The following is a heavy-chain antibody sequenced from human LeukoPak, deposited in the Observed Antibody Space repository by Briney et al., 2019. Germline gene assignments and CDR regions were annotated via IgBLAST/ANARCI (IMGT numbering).Heavy chain of an antibody. CDR3: VRDDRDASNGWYYLDY. CDR2: MSYDESKR. CDR1: GFSVSSYG. Sequence: GGSLRLSCVGSGFSVSSYGMHWVRQAPGKGLEWVGVMSYDESKRYYADSVKGRFTISRDNSKNTLYLQMSSLRPEDTAVYYCVRDDRDASNGWYYLDYWGQGTLVTVSS. V-gene: IGHV3-30*14. D-gene: IGHD6-19*01. J-gene: IGHJ4*02.